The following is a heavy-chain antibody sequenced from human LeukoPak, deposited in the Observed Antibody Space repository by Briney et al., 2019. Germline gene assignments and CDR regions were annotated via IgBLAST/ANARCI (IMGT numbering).Heavy chain of an antibody. J-gene: IGHJ3*02. Sequence: PSETLSLTCTVSGGSISSYYWSWIRQPPGKGLEWIGYIYYSGSTNYNPSLKSRVTISVDTSKNQFSLKLSSVTAADTAVYYCARVHRNTPIFGVVTLGVAFDIWGQGTMVTVSS. CDR2: IYYSGST. CDR3: ARVHRNTPIFGVVTLGVAFDI. CDR1: GGSISSYY. V-gene: IGHV4-59*01. D-gene: IGHD3-3*01.